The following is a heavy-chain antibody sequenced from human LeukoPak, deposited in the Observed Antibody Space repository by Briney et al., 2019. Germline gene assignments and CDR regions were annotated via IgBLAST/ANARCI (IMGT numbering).Heavy chain of an antibody. J-gene: IGHJ4*02. CDR2: IGTAGDT. V-gene: IGHV3-13*01. CDR3: ARRARYSSTWYSLYYFDY. CDR1: GFTISSYD. D-gene: IGHD6-13*01. Sequence: PGGSLRLSCAASGFTISSYDMHWVRHATGKGLEWVSAIGTAGDTYYPGSVKGRFTISRENAKNSLYLQMNSLRAGDTAVYYCARRARYSSTWYSLYYFDYWGQGTLVTVSS.